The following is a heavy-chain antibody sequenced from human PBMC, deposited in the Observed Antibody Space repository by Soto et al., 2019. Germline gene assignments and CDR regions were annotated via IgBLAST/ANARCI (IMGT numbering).Heavy chain of an antibody. Sequence: PGGSLRLSCAASGFTFSSYAMNWVRQAPGKGLEWVSGISWEGGSIGYADSVKGRFIISRDNAKNSLFLQMNSLTADDTALYYCAKDHDEDFGYDLDYFNSWGQGTQVTVSS. CDR3: AKDHDEDFGYDLDYFNS. CDR1: GFTFSSYA. J-gene: IGHJ4*02. CDR2: ISWEGGSI. D-gene: IGHD5-12*01. V-gene: IGHV3-9*01.